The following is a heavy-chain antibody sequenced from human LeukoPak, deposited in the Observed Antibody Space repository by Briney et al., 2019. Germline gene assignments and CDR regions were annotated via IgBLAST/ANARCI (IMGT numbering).Heavy chain of an antibody. CDR3: ARLARDGYSGVPFDY. CDR2: IYPGDSDT. J-gene: IGHJ4*02. D-gene: IGHD5-24*01. Sequence: GESLKISCKGSGYSFTSYWIGWVRQMPGKGLEWMGIIYPGDSDTRYSPAFQGQVTIAADKSISTACLQWSSLKASDTAMYYCARLARDGYSGVPFDYWGQGTLVTVSS. V-gene: IGHV5-51*01. CDR1: GYSFTSYW.